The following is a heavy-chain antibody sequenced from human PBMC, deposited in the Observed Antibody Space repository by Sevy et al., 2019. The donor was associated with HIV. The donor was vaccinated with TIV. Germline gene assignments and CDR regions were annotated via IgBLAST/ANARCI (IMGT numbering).Heavy chain of an antibody. CDR2: ISASGGGK. CDR3: AKDYDTGPNAMDV. CDR1: GFTFNNYA. V-gene: IGHV3-23*01. Sequence: GGSLRLSCAASGFTFNNYAMSWVRQAPGRGLECVSSISASGGGKYFADSVRGRFSVSRDNSKKTLYRQMNSLRAEDRAVYYCAKDYDTGPNAMDVWGQGTTVTVSS. D-gene: IGHD3-16*01. J-gene: IGHJ6*02.